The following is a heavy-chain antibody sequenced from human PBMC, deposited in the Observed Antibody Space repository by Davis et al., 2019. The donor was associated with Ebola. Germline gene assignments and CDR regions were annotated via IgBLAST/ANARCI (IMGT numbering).Heavy chain of an antibody. D-gene: IGHD3-9*01. CDR2: INHSGST. CDR3: ARDAFSLSRYDTEDH. J-gene: IGHJ4*02. Sequence: MPSETLSLTCAVYGGSFSGYYWSWIRQPPGKGLEWIGEINHSGSTNYNPSLKSRVTISVDTSKNQFSLKLSSVTAADTAVYYCARDAFSLSRYDTEDHWGQGTLVTVSS. V-gene: IGHV4-34*01. CDR1: GGSFSGYY.